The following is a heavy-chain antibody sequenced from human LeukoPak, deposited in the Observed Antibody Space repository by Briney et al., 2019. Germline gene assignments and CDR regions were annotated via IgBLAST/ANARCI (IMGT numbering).Heavy chain of an antibody. D-gene: IGHD1-26*01. V-gene: IGHV1-24*01. J-gene: IGHJ4*02. Sequence: ASVTVSCTVSGTYSLNELSTHWVRQAPGKGLEWMGGFDPEDGETIYAQSFKGRVTVTEDTSTDTVYMDLSSLRSEDAAVYYCATLLGETYFFDFWGQGTLVTVSS. CDR3: ATLLGETYFFDF. CDR2: FDPEDGET. CDR1: GTYSLNELS.